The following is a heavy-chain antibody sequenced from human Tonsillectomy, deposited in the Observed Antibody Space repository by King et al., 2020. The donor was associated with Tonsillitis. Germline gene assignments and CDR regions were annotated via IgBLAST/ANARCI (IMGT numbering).Heavy chain of an antibody. CDR3: AREIMYGSAAGTTYNYYMDV. J-gene: IGHJ6*03. CDR1: GYTFTSYA. V-gene: IGHV1-3*01. Sequence: QLVQSGADVKKPGASVKVSCKASGYTFTSYAMHWVRQAPGQRLEWMGWINAGNGNTKYSQKFQGRVTITRDTSAGTAYMDLSSLRSEDTAVYYCAREIMYGSAAGTTYNYYMDVWGKGTTVTVSS. CDR2: INAGNGNT. D-gene: IGHD6-13*01.